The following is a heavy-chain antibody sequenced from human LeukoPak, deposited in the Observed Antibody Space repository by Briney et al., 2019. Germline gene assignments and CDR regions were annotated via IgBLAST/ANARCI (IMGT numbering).Heavy chain of an antibody. CDR2: IKQDGSEK. CDR3: ARDYRLWSSSWYED. V-gene: IGHV3-7*01. J-gene: IGHJ4*02. CDR1: GFTFSSYW. Sequence: GSLRLSCAASGFTFSSYWMSWVRQAPGKGLEWVANIKQDGSEKYYVDSVKGRFTISRDNAKNSLYLQMNSLRAEDTAVYYCARDYRLWSSSWYEDWGQGTLVTVSS. D-gene: IGHD6-13*01.